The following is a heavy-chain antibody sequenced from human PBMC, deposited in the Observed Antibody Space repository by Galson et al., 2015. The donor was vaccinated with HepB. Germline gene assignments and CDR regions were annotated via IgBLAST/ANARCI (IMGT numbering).Heavy chain of an antibody. D-gene: IGHD3-10*01. CDR2: ISGSGDST. J-gene: IGHJ5*02. CDR1: GFTFSSYA. V-gene: IGHV3-23*01. Sequence: SLRLSCAASGFTFSSYAMNWVRQAPGKGPEWVSGISGSGDSTYYTASVRGRFTLSRDNSKNTLYLQLHSLRAEDTAVYYCAKDLNFGELFYGDHWGQGTLVTVSS. CDR3: AKDLNFGELFYGDH.